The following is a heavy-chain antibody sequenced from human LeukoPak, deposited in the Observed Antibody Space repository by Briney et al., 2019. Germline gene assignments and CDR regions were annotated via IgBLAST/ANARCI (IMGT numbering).Heavy chain of an antibody. CDR1: GFTFSSYW. V-gene: IGHV3-7*01. CDR3: ARDFLMNYDILTGYFRTPDWFDP. Sequence: PGGSLRLSCAASGFTFSSYWMSWVRQAPGKGLEWVANIKQDGSEKYYVDSVKGRFTISRDNAKNSLYLQMNSLRAEDTAVYYCARDFLMNYDILTGYFRTPDWFDPWGQGTLVTVSS. J-gene: IGHJ5*02. D-gene: IGHD3-9*01. CDR2: IKQDGSEK.